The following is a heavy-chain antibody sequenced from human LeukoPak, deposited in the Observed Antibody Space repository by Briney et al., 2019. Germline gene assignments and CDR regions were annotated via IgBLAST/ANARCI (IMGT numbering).Heavy chain of an antibody. CDR1: GGSISSYY. J-gene: IGHJ2*01. V-gene: IGHV4-59*01. CDR3: ARVHGVNPAITGYFDL. CDR2: IYYSGST. Sequence: SETLSLTCTVSGGSISSYYWSWIRQPPGKGLEWIGYIYYSGSTNYNPSLKSRVTISVDASKNQFSLKLSSVTAADTAVYYCARVHGVNPAITGYFDLWGRGTLVTVSS. D-gene: IGHD5-12*01.